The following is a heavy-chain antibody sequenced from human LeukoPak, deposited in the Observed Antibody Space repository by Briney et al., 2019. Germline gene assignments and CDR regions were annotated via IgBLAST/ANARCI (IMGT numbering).Heavy chain of an antibody. CDR1: GFIFSSYD. CDR3: AKGSSGWSTDAFDI. V-gene: IGHV3-9*01. D-gene: IGHD6-19*01. Sequence: GGSLRLSCAASGFIFSSYDMTWVRQTPGKGLEWVSGINWNTNSIKYADSVKGRFTISRDNAKNSLYLQMNSLRAEDTAFYYCAKGSSGWSTDAFDIWGQGTMVTVSS. J-gene: IGHJ3*02. CDR2: INWNTNSI.